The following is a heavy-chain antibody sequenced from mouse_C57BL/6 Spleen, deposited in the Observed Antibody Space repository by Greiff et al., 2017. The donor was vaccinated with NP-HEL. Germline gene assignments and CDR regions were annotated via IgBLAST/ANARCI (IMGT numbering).Heavy chain of an antibody. CDR2: IYPGDGDT. D-gene: IGHD1-1*02. CDR3: AREGDYSYYAMDY. Sequence: VQLQQSGPELVKPGASVKISCKASGYAFSSSWMNWVKQRPGKGLEWIGRIYPGDGDTNYNGKFKGKATLTADKSSSTAYMQLSSLTSEDSAVYFCAREGDYSYYAMDYWGQGTSVTVSS. J-gene: IGHJ4*01. CDR1: GYAFSSSW. V-gene: IGHV1-82*01.